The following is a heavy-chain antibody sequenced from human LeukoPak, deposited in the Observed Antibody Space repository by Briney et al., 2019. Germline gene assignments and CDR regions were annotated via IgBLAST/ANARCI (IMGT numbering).Heavy chain of an antibody. Sequence: SGTLSLTCTVSGGSISSFYWSWIRQPPGKGLEWIAYISYSGSTNHNPSLKSRVTMSVDTSKNQFSLKLSSVTAADTAVYYCASITSSAAGLLQIDYWGQGTLVTVSS. V-gene: IGHV4-59*01. J-gene: IGHJ4*02. CDR3: ASITSSAAGLLQIDY. CDR2: ISYSGST. D-gene: IGHD6-13*01. CDR1: GGSISSFY.